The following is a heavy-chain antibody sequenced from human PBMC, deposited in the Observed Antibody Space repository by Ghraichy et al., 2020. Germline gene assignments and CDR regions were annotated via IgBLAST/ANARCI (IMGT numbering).Heavy chain of an antibody. J-gene: IGHJ5*02. V-gene: IGHV3-23*01. CDR1: GFTFSSYA. Sequence: GESLNISCAASGFTFSSYAMSWVRQAPVKGLEWVSAISGSGGSTYYADSVKGRFTISRDNSKNTLYLQMNSLRAEDTAVYYCAKGRVAAAGTIWFDPWGQGTLVTVSS. CDR2: ISGSGGST. CDR3: AKGRVAAAGTIWFDP. D-gene: IGHD6-13*01.